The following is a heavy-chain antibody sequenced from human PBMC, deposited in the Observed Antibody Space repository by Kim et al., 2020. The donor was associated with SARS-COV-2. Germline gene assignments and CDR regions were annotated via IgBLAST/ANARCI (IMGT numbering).Heavy chain of an antibody. CDR3: VRGEASSSWYIGDYYYYMDV. CDR1: GYTFTSYD. V-gene: IGHV1-8*01. Sequence: ASVKVSCKASGYTFTSYDINWVRQATGQGLEWMGWMNPNSGNTGYAQKFQGRVTMTRNTSISTAYMELSSLRSEDTAVYYCVRGEASSSWYIGDYYYYMDVWGKGATVTVSS. D-gene: IGHD6-13*01. J-gene: IGHJ6*03. CDR2: MNPNSGNT.